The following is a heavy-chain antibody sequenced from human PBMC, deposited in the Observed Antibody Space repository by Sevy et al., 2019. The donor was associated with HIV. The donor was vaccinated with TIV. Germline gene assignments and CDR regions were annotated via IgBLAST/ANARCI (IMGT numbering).Heavy chain of an antibody. CDR3: ARDCSSASCLWGMDV. CDR2: IKRDGSEK. CDR1: GFTFSSYW. V-gene: IGHV3-7*03. J-gene: IGHJ6*02. Sequence: GGSLRLSCAASGFTFSSYWMNWVRQAPGKGLEWVANIKRDGSEKYYVDSVKGRFTISRDNAKNSLYLQMNSLRAEDTAVYYCARDCSSASCLWGMDVWGQGTTVTVSS. D-gene: IGHD2-2*01.